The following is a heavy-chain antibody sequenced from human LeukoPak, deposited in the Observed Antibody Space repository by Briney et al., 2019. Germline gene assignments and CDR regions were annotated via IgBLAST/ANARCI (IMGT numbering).Heavy chain of an antibody. J-gene: IGHJ3*02. CDR2: ISSSSRYI. V-gene: IGHV3-21*01. CDR3: ARVSGAAAFDI. CDR1: GITFSTYS. Sequence: GGSLRLSCAASGITFSTYSMNWVRQAPGKGLEWVSSISSSSRYIYYADSVKGRFTISRDNAKNSLYLQVNSLRAEDTAVYYCARVSGAAAFDIWGQGTMVTVSS. D-gene: IGHD6-19*01.